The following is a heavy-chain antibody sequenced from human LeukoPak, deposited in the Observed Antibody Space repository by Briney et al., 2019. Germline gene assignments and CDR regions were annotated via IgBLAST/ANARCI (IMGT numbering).Heavy chain of an antibody. CDR1: GGSFSGYY. CDR2: INHSGST. J-gene: IGHJ4*02. D-gene: IGHD6-19*01. CDR3: ARGGWYRGGFDY. V-gene: IGHV4-34*01. Sequence: SETLSLTCAVYGGSFSGYYWSWIRQPPGKGLEWIGEINHSGSTNYNPSLKSRVTISVDTSKNQFSLKLSSVTAADTAVYYCARGGWYRGGFDYWGQGTLVTVSS.